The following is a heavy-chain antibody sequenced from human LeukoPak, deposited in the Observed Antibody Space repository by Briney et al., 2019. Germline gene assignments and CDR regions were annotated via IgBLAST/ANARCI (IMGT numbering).Heavy chain of an antibody. CDR3: VRGGSTSWYAADYLDS. Sequence: ASVKVSCKAFGYTFTSNYMHWVRQAPGQGPEWMGVISPSGGSTTYAQRFQGRLTVTRDMSTSTLYMELSSLRSEDTAVYYCVRGGSTSWYAADYLDSWGQGTLVTVSS. CDR2: ISPSGGST. J-gene: IGHJ4*02. V-gene: IGHV1-46*01. CDR1: GYTFTSNY. D-gene: IGHD6-13*01.